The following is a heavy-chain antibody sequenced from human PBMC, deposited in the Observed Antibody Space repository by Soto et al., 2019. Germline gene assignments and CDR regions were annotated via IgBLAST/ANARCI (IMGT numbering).Heavy chain of an antibody. D-gene: IGHD1-26*01. CDR2: LYTGTDT. CDR3: GRSRYTGTYSGRFLEY. Sequence: GGSLRLSCAASGFTVSSTYLTWVRQAPGKGLEWVAILYTGTDTVYADSAKGRFTISRNSSTNTSYLQMNSLRAEDTAMYFCGRSRYTGTYSGRFLEYLGQGSLVNLSS. J-gene: IGHJ1*01. V-gene: IGHV3-53*01. CDR1: GFTVSSTY.